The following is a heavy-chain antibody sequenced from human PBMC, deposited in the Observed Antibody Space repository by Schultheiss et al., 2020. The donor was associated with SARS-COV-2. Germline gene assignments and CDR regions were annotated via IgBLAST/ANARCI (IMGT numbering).Heavy chain of an antibody. V-gene: IGHV1-46*01. CDR2: INPSGGST. CDR1: GYTFTDYG. Sequence: ASVKVSCKASGYTFTDYGISWVRQAPGQGLEWMGIINPSGGSTSYAQKFQGRVTMTRDTSTSTVYMELSSLRSEDTAVYYYARESYWVGMVRGPEDYYGMDVWGQGTTVTVSS. D-gene: IGHD3-10*01. CDR3: ARESYWVGMVRGPEDYYGMDV. J-gene: IGHJ6*02.